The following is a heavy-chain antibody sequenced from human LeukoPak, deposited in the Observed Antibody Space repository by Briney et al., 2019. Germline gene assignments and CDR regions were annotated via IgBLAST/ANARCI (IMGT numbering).Heavy chain of an antibody. CDR2: IYYSGST. Sequence: SETLSLTCIVSGSAISSYYWSWIRQPPGKGLEWIGYIYYSGSTNYNPSLKSRVTISVDTSKNQFSLKLSSVTAADTAVYYCARRGFYCSSTSCERRGAFDIWGQGTMVTVSS. V-gene: IGHV4-59*01. CDR3: ARRGFYCSSTSCERRGAFDI. CDR1: GSAISSYY. J-gene: IGHJ3*02. D-gene: IGHD2-2*01.